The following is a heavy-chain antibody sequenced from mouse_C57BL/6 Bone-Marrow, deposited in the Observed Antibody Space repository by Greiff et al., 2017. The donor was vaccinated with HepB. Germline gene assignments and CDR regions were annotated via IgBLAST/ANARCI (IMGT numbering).Heavy chain of an antibody. CDR1: GYNFKSDW. J-gene: IGHJ1*03. CDR2: IHPNSGST. V-gene: IGHV1-64*01. CDR3: ARVGLDDSVVAPV. D-gene: IGHD1-1*01. Sequence: QVQLQQSGAELVKPGASVKLSCKASGYNFKSDWMHWVKQRPGQGLEWIGLIHPNSGSTKYNAKFKSKATLTVDNSSNTAYMQLSSLASEVSSGYYCARVGLDDSVVAPVWGTGTTVTVSS.